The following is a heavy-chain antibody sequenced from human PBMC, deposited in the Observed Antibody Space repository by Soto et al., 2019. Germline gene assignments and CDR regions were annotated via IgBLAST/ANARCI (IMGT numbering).Heavy chain of an antibody. Sequence: GGSLRLSCAASGFTFSSYSMNWVRQAPGKGLEWVSYISSSIITIYYADFVKGRFTISRDNAKNSLFLQLNSLRAEDTAVFYCARDNAGGWYFYPLQNWFDPWGQGTLVTVSS. J-gene: IGHJ5*02. CDR1: GFTFSSYS. D-gene: IGHD6-19*01. CDR2: ISSSIITI. V-gene: IGHV3-48*01. CDR3: ARDNAGGWYFYPLQNWFDP.